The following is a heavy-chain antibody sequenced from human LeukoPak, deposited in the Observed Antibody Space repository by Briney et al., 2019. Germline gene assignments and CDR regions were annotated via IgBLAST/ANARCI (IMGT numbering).Heavy chain of an antibody. D-gene: IGHD2-21*01. CDR2: INYSGSI. CDR1: SGSISRYY. Sequence: SETLTLTCTVSSGSISRYYWSWIRQPPGKGLEGLGYINYSGSIRYNTSHNSRVTTSLGTSNNQFSLLLPSVTPADTAVYYCARGPIGDPEYFQHWGQGTLVTVSS. V-gene: IGHV4-59*01. J-gene: IGHJ1*01. CDR3: ARGPIGDPEYFQH.